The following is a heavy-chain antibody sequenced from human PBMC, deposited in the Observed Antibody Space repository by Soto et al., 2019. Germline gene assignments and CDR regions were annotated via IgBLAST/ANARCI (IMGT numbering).Heavy chain of an antibody. D-gene: IGHD2-2*01. CDR1: GGSISSGGYS. Sequence: QLQLQESGSGLVKPSQTLSLTCAVSGGSISSGGYSWSWIRQPPGKGLEWIGYIYHSGSTYYNPSLKSRVTISVDRSKNQFSLKLTSVTAADTAVYYCARGRYCISTSCSRLNWFDPWGQGTLVTVSS. J-gene: IGHJ5*02. CDR3: ARGRYCISTSCSRLNWFDP. V-gene: IGHV4-30-2*01. CDR2: IYHSGST.